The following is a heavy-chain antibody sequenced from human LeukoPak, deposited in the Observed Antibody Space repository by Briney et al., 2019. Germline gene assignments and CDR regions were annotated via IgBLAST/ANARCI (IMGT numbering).Heavy chain of an antibody. D-gene: IGHD3-10*01. Sequence: GGSLRLSCAASGFTFSSYGMRWARQAPGKGLEWVASIRDDGSNKYHADSVKGRFTISRENSKNTLYLQMNSLRTEDRVVFERPNDRYYGSGSPYHYFGMVVWGQETTPPLSS. V-gene: IGHV3-30*02. CDR1: GFTFSSYG. CDR3: PNDRYYGSGSPYHYFGMVV. J-gene: IGHJ6*01. CDR2: IRDDGSNK.